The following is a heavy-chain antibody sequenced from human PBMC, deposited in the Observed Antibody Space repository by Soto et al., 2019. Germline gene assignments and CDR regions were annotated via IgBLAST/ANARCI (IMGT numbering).Heavy chain of an antibody. CDR2: IKGDGSEK. D-gene: IGHD3-16*01. V-gene: IGHV3-7*04. Sequence: EVQLVESGGGLVQPGESLRLSRAASGFTFSTYWMFWVRQAPGKGLEWVATIKGDGSEKLYVDSVKGRFTISRDNAKDSLHLQMNSLRVEDTAVYFCAGAPGWLIENWGQGTLVTVSS. CDR1: GFTFSTYW. J-gene: IGHJ4*02. CDR3: AGAPGWLIEN.